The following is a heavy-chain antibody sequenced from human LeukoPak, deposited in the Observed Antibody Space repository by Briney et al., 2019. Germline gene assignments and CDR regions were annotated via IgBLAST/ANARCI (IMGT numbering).Heavy chain of an antibody. CDR1: GYTFTGYY. D-gene: IGHD3-10*01. CDR3: ASYVNHYYGSGSYYNSWNWFDP. J-gene: IGHJ5*02. CDR2: INPNSGGT. V-gene: IGHV1-2*02. Sequence: ASVKVSCKASGYTFTGYYMHWVRQAPGQRLEWMGWINPNSGGTDYAQKFQGRVTMTRDTSISTAYMALSSLRSDDTAVYYCASYVNHYYGSGSYYNSWNWFDPWGQGTLVTVSS.